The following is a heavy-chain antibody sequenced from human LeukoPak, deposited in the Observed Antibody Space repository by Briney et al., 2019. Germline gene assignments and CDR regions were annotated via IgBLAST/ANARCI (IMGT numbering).Heavy chain of an antibody. D-gene: IGHD2-15*01. J-gene: IGHJ4*02. V-gene: IGHV1-2*02. CDR2: IRPNSGGT. Sequence: ASVKVSCKASGYTFCAYYMYWVRQAPGQGLEWMGWIRPNSGGTNYTQKFQGRVTMTRDTSISTAYMELSRLRSDDTAVYYCARDFRGGYCSGGSCPGFDYWGQGTLVTVSS. CDR1: GYTFCAYY. CDR3: ARDFRGGYCSGGSCPGFDY.